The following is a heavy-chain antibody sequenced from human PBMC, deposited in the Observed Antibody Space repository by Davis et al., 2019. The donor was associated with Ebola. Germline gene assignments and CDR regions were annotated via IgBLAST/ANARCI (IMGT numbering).Heavy chain of an antibody. CDR2: IKSKTDGGTT. Sequence: GGSLRLSCAASGFTFSNAWMSWVRQAPGKGLEWVGRIKSKTDGGTTDYAAPVKGRFTISRDDSKNTLYLQMNSLKTEDTAVYYCTTSDDSSSSENYYYYGMDVWGQGTTVTVSS. J-gene: IGHJ6*02. V-gene: IGHV3-15*01. D-gene: IGHD6-6*01. CDR3: TTSDDSSSSENYYYYGMDV. CDR1: GFTFSNAW.